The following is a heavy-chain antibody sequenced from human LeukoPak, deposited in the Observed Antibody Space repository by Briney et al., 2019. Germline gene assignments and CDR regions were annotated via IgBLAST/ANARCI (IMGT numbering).Heavy chain of an antibody. CDR1: GFTFSSFA. CDR3: AKDLNAVGPFDS. CDR2: ISSSGGST. V-gene: IGHV3-23*01. D-gene: IGHD6-19*01. Sequence: PGGSLRLSCAASGFTFSSFAMSWVRQAPGKGLEWVSVISSSGGSTYYADSVKGRFTNSRDNSKNTLYLHMTTLRAEGTAVYYCAKDLNAVGPFDSWGQGTLVTVSS. J-gene: IGHJ4*02.